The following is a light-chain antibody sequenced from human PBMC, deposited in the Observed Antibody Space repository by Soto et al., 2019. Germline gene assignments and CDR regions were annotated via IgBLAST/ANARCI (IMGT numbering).Light chain of an antibody. Sequence: DIVMTQSPDSLAVSLGERATINCKSSQRVVYSSNNKNYLAWYQQKTGQPPKLLLYWASARESWVPERFSGSDSGTDFPLTVGSLQDDGVAVYYCQQDWSSSYTGGQGPKLEI. CDR1: QRVVYSSNNKNY. CDR2: WAS. V-gene: IGKV4-1*01. CDR3: QQDWSSSYT. J-gene: IGKJ2*01.